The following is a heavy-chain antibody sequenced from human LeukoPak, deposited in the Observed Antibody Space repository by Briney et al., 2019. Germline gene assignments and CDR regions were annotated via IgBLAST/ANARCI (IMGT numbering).Heavy chain of an antibody. D-gene: IGHD6-13*01. Sequence: ESLKISCEGSGYSFNTYWIGWVRQMPGKGLEWMGIINPGDSDTRYSPSFQGQVTISADKSISTAYLQWSSLKASDTAMYYCARRGGSSWYVYWGQGTLVTVSS. CDR1: GYSFNTYW. CDR2: INPGDSDT. V-gene: IGHV5-51*01. J-gene: IGHJ4*02. CDR3: ARRGGSSWYVY.